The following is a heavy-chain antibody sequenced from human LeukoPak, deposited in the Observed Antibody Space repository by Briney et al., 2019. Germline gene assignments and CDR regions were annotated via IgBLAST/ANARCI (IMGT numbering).Heavy chain of an antibody. Sequence: SQTLSLTCTVSGGSLSSGGYYWSWIRQHPGKGLEWIGYIYYSGSTYYNPSLKSRVTISVDTSKNQFSLKLSSVTAADTAVYYCARAGGPEDYYYYYMDVWGKGTTVTVSS. CDR3: ARAGGPEDYYYYYMDV. D-gene: IGHD1-14*01. V-gene: IGHV4-31*03. J-gene: IGHJ6*03. CDR1: GGSLSSGGYY. CDR2: IYYSGST.